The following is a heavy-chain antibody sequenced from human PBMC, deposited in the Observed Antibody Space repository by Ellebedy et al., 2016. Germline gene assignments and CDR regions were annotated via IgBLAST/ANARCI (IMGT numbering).Heavy chain of an antibody. CDR2: ISGDGDTT. Sequence: GGSLRLXCTASGLNFNTFFMTWVRQAPGGGLEWISTISGDGDTTFSADSVKGRFTISRDNSKNTVYLQMNGLRVEDTAVYYCARGLDDFWTDYFTKYFDYWGQGTLVTVSS. CDR3: ARGLDDFWTDYFTKYFDY. D-gene: IGHD3/OR15-3a*01. J-gene: IGHJ4*02. V-gene: IGHV3-23*01. CDR1: GLNFNTFF.